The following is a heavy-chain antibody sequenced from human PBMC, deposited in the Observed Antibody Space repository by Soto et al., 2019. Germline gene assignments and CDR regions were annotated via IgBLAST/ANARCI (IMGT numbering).Heavy chain of an antibody. CDR3: ARAGIAVAGRNWFDP. D-gene: IGHD6-19*01. V-gene: IGHV4-59*01. J-gene: IGHJ5*02. CDR1: GGSISSYY. Sequence: QVQLQESGPGLVKPSETLSLTCTVSGGSISSYYWSWIRQPPGKGLEWIGYIYYSGSTNYNPSLKSRDTISVDTSKNQFSLKLSSVTAADTAVYYCARAGIAVAGRNWFDPWGQGTLVTVSS. CDR2: IYYSGST.